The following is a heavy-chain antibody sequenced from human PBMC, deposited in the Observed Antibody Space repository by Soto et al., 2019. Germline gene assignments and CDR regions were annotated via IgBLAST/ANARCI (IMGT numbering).Heavy chain of an antibody. CDR2: IYYSGST. V-gene: IGHV4-61*01. CDR3: AMIPVDTYMIYLFDP. D-gene: IGHD3-16*01. CDR1: GDSVTSGFNY. J-gene: IGHJ5*01. Sequence: SLTCTVSGDSVTSGFNYWSLIRQPPGQGQERVGHIYYSGSTNYSPSLKSRVTISLDTTNNQFSLTVTSVTAADTAVYYCAMIPVDTYMIYLFDPWGQGTLVTVSS.